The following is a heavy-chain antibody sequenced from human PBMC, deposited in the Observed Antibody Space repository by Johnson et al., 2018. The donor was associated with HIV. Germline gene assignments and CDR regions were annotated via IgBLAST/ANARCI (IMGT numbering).Heavy chain of an antibody. Sequence: VQLVESGGGLVQPGGSLRLSCVASGFTFSNYWMHWVRQAPGKGLVWVSRINPDGSSTNYADSVKGRFTISRDNAKNTLYLQMTSLRAEDTADYYCVTSGVRGAFDIWGLGTMVTVSS. V-gene: IGHV3-74*02. D-gene: IGHD1-14*01. CDR2: INPDGSST. CDR1: GFTFSNYW. J-gene: IGHJ3*02. CDR3: VTSGVRGAFDI.